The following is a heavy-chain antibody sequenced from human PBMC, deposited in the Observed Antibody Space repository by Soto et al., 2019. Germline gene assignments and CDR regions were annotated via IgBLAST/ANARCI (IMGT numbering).Heavy chain of an antibody. CDR2: TRNKANRYTT. D-gene: IGHD1-26*01. Sequence: EVQLVESGGGLVQPGGSLRLSCAASGFTFSDHYMDWVRQAPGKGLEWVGRTRNKANRYTTEYAASVKGRFTISRDGSEGSLYLQMNSLTTEDTAVYYCTSSSGNYRYFDLWGRGTLVTVSS. CDR1: GFTFSDHY. J-gene: IGHJ2*01. V-gene: IGHV3-72*01. CDR3: TSSSGNYRYFDL.